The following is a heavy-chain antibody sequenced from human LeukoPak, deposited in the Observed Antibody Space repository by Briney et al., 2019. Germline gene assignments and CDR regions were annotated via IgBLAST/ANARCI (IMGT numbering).Heavy chain of an antibody. CDR3: ALNPDYYGSGSFDY. D-gene: IGHD3-10*01. Sequence: PGGSLRLSCAASGSTFSSYWMSWVRQAPGKGLEWVADMKEDGSEKYYVDSVKGRFTISRDNAKNSLYLQMNSLRAEDTAVYYCALNPDYYGSGSFDYWGQGTLVTVSS. CDR1: GSTFSSYW. CDR2: MKEDGSEK. J-gene: IGHJ4*02. V-gene: IGHV3-7*01.